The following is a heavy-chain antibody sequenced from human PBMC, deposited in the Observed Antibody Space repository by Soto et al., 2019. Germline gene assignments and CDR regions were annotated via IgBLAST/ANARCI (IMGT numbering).Heavy chain of an antibody. CDR1: GFTFSSYG. CDR3: ARERYDILTRSIGYYYYYGMDV. Sequence: QVQLVESGGGVVQPGRSLRLSCAASGFTFSSYGMHWVRQAPGKGLEWVAVIWYDGSNKYYADSVKGRFTISRDNSKNAPYMQMNRLRAEGTAVYYGARERYDILTRSIGYYYYYGMDVWGQGTTVTVSS. V-gene: IGHV3-33*01. D-gene: IGHD3-9*01. CDR2: IWYDGSNK. J-gene: IGHJ6*02.